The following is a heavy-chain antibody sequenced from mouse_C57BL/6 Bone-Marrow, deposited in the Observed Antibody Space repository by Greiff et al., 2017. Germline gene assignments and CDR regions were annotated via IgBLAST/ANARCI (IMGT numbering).Heavy chain of an antibody. CDR1: GYTFTSYW. Sequence: VQLQQPGAELVKPGASVKMSCKASGYTFTSYWITWVKQRPGQGLEWIGDIYPGSGSTNYNEKLKNKATLTVDTSSSTAYMQLSSLTSEDSAVYYCARPYYSNYWYFDVWGKGTTVTVSS. CDR3: ARPYYSNYWYFDV. D-gene: IGHD2-5*01. J-gene: IGHJ1*03. V-gene: IGHV1-55*01. CDR2: IYPGSGST.